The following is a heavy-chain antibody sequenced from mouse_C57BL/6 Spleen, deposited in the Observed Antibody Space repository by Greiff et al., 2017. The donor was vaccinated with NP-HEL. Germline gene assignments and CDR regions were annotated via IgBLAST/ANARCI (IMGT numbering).Heavy chain of an antibody. J-gene: IGHJ2*01. Sequence: QVHVKQSGAELVKPGASVKLSCKASGYTFTSYWMHWVKQRPGQGLEWIGMIHPNSGSTNYNEKFKSKATLTVDKSSSTAYMQLSSLTSEDSAVYYCAQTAQATDVDYWGQGTTLTVSS. D-gene: IGHD3-2*02. CDR1: GYTFTSYW. CDR2: IHPNSGST. V-gene: IGHV1-64*01. CDR3: AQTAQATDVDY.